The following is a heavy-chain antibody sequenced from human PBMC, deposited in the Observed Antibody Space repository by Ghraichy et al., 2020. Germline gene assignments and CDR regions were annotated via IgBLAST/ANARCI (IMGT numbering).Heavy chain of an antibody. J-gene: IGHJ3*02. CDR3: ARDKGFYAFDI. V-gene: IGHV3-72*01. CDR1: GFTFSDHY. Sequence: GESLNISCAASGFTFSDHYMDWVRQAPGKGLEWVGRTRNKANSYTTEYAASVKGRFTISRDDSKNSLYLQMNSLKTEDTAVYYCARDKGFYAFDIWGQGTMVTVSS. CDR2: TRNKANSYTT.